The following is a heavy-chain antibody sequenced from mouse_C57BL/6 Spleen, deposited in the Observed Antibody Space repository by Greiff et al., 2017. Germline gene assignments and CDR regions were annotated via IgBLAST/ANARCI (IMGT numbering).Heavy chain of an antibody. V-gene: IGHV5-4*03. CDR3: ASSNSDGDAY. D-gene: IGHD2-12*01. J-gene: IGHJ3*01. CDR2: ISDGGSYT. Sequence: DVKLVESGGGLVKPGGSLKLSCAASGFTFSSYAMSWVRQTPEKRLEWVATISDGGSYTYYPDNVKGRFTISRDNAKNNLYLQRSHLKSDDTAMCYCASSNSDGDAYWGQGTLVTVSA. CDR1: GFTFSSYA.